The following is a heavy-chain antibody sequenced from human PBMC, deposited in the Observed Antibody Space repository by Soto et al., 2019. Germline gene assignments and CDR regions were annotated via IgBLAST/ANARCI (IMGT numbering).Heavy chain of an antibody. V-gene: IGHV3-21*01. CDR3: ASIGFKIDY. Sequence: GGSLRLSCAASGLTFSSYSMNWVRQAPGKGLEWVSSISSSSSYIYYADSVKGRFTISRDNAKNSLCLQMNSLRAEDTAVYYCASIGFKIDYWGQGTLVTVSS. CDR1: GLTFSSYS. D-gene: IGHD1-26*01. CDR2: ISSSSSYI. J-gene: IGHJ4*02.